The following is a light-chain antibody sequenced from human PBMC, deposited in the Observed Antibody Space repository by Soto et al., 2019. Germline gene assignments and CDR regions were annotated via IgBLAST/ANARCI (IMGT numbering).Light chain of an antibody. CDR3: HQYCSCT. V-gene: IGKV3-20*01. CDR1: QTIDSNH. CDR2: GTS. J-gene: IGKJ1*01. Sequence: EIVLTQSPGTLSVSPGERATLSCRASQTIDSNHLAWYQQKPGQAPSLLIYGTSSRATGIPDRFSGSGSGTDFTLTIRRLEAVDSAIYESHQYCSCTFGQGTKVDIK.